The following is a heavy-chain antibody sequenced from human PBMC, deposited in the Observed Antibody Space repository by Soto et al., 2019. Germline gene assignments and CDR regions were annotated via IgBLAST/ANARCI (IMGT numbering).Heavy chain of an antibody. V-gene: IGHV3-23*01. D-gene: IGHD6-13*01. CDR2: ISGSGGST. J-gene: IGHJ4*02. Sequence: PGGSLRLSCAASGFTFSSYAMNWVGQAPGKGLEWVSVISGSGGSTYYADSVKGRFTISRDNSKNTLYLQMNSLRAEDTAVYYCARRGPGTYFDYWGQGTLVTVSS. CDR3: ARRGPGTYFDY. CDR1: GFTFSSYA.